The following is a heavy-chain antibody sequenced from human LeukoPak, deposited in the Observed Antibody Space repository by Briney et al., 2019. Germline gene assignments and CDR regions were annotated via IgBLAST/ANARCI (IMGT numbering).Heavy chain of an antibody. CDR1: GGSISSYY. CDR3: ARVYCSGGSCSAPRAYYYYMDV. CDR2: IYTSGST. Sequence: SETLSLTCTVSGGSISSYYWSWIRQPAGKGLEWIGRIYTSGSTNYNPSLKSRVTMPVDTSKNQFSLKLSSVTAADMAVYYCARVYCSGGSCSAPRAYYYYMDVWGKGTTVTVSS. V-gene: IGHV4-4*07. J-gene: IGHJ6*03. D-gene: IGHD2-15*01.